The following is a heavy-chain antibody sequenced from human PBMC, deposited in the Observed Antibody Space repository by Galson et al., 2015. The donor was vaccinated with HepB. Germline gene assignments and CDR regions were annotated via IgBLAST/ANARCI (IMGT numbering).Heavy chain of an antibody. Sequence: SLRLSCAASGFTFRPFGMTWVRQAPGKGLEWVAVIGWRPDNIHYADSVKGRFTISRDNAKSMLFLQMDSLRVEDAGTYYCTRDASEWSRDYWGQGVLVAVS. D-gene: IGHD3-3*01. V-gene: IGHV3-21*06. J-gene: IGHJ4*02. CDR2: IGWRPDNI. CDR1: GFTFRPFG. CDR3: TRDASEWSRDY.